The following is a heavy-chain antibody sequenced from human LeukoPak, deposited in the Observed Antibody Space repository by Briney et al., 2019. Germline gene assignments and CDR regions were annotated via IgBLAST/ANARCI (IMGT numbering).Heavy chain of an antibody. CDR1: GFTITGHT. Sequence: PGVSLRLSCAASGFTITGHTMTWVRQAPGKGLEWVSIIGGRDDRTYYADSVKGRFTISRDNSKNILYLQMNSLRAEDTAVYYCTKDPNPLYDFWSGYKWGPGTLVTVSS. CDR3: TKDPNPLYDFWSGYK. V-gene: IGHV3-23*01. CDR2: IGGRDDRT. D-gene: IGHD3-3*01. J-gene: IGHJ4*02.